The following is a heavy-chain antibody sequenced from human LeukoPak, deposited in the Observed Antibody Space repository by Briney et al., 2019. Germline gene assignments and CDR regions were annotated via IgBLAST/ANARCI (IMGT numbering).Heavy chain of an antibody. J-gene: IGHJ4*02. CDR2: IKSKTDGGTT. CDR1: GFTFTNTW. D-gene: IGHD6-19*01. V-gene: IGHV3-15*01. Sequence: GGSLRLSXAASGFTFTNTWMSWVRQAPGKGLEWVGRIKSKTDGGTTDYAAPVKGRFTISRDDSKSTLYLQMNSLRTEDTAVYCCMSHPWGRGWRGQPDYWGQGTLVTVSS. CDR3: MSHPWGRGWRGQPDY.